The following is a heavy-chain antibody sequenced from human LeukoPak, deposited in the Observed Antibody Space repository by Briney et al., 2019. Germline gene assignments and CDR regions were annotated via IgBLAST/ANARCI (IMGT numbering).Heavy chain of an antibody. D-gene: IGHD5-24*01. J-gene: IGHJ4*02. V-gene: IGHV3-21*01. CDR3: ARGRDVTRRETFDY. CDR1: GFTFSSYG. Sequence: GGSLRLSCAASGFTFSSYGMNWVRQAPGQGLEWVSSISSSSSYIYYADSVKGRFTISRDNVKNSLYLQMNSLRAEDTAVYYCARGRDVTRRETFDYWGQGTLVTVSS. CDR2: ISSSSSYI.